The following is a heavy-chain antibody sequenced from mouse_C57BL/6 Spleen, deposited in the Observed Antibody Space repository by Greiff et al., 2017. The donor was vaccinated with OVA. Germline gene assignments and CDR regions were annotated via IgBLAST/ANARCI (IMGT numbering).Heavy chain of an antibody. Sequence: VKLQESGAELMKPGASVKLSCKATGYTFTGHWIEWVKQRPGHGLEWIGEILPGSGSTNYNEKFKGKATFTADTSSNTAYMQLSSLTTEDSAIYYCAIPFITTVVGPFAYWGQGTLVTVSA. J-gene: IGHJ3*01. CDR3: AIPFITTVVGPFAY. CDR2: ILPGSGST. CDR1: GYTFTGHW. D-gene: IGHD1-1*01. V-gene: IGHV1-9*01.